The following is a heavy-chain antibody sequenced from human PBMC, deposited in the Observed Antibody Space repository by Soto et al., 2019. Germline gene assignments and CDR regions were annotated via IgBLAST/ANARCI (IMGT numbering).Heavy chain of an antibody. CDR1: GFTFSSYG. D-gene: IGHD6-19*01. Sequence: QVPLVESGGGVVQPGRYLRLSCAASGFTFSSYGMHWVRQAPGKGLEWVAVISYDGSNKYYADSVKGRCTFSRDNSKNTLYPQMTSQGAEDTAVYYCAKYGDRSGSAYWGQGSLVTVAA. V-gene: IGHV3-30*18. CDR3: AKYGDRSGSAY. J-gene: IGHJ4*02. CDR2: ISYDGSNK.